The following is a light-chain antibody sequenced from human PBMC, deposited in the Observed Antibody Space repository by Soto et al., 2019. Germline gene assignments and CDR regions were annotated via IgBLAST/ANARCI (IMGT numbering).Light chain of an antibody. CDR3: ATWDDSRAVHV. J-gene: IGLJ1*01. V-gene: IGLV1-44*01. CDR1: SSNIGINT. Sequence: QSVLTQPPSASGTPGQTITISCSGSSSNIGINTVSWYEHLPGTAPRLLIYGNNQRHSGVPDRFSGSTSGTAAPLAIGGLQAEDEAHYYCATWDDSRAVHVFGTGTKVTVL. CDR2: GNN.